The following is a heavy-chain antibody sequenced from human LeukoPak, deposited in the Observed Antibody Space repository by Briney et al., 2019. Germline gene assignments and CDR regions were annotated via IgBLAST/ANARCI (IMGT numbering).Heavy chain of an antibody. CDR3: ARAEVPQDNWFDP. CDR1: GGSISGYY. J-gene: IGHJ5*02. Sequence: PSETLSLTCTVSGGSISGYYWSWIRQPPGKGLEWIGYIYYSGSTSYNPSLKSRVTISVDTSKNQFSLKLSSVTAADTAVYYCARAEVPQDNWFDPWGQGTLVTVSS. CDR2: IYYSGST. V-gene: IGHV4-59*01.